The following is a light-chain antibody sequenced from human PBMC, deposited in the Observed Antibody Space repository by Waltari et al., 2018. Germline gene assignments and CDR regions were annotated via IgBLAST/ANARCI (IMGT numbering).Light chain of an antibody. CDR2: GKD. J-gene: IGLJ3*02. Sequence: SSELTQDSAVSVALGQTVRFTCQGDSLRISYASWYQVKPGQAPVLLIYGKDKRPSGIPDRISGYSSGAKSALTITGAQAEDEADYYCSSRNGRASQVVFAGGTKVTVL. V-gene: IGLV3-19*01. CDR1: SLRISY. CDR3: SSRNGRASQVV.